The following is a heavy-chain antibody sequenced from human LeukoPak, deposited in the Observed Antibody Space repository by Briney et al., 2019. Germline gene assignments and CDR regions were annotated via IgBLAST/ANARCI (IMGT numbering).Heavy chain of an antibody. J-gene: IGHJ6*02. CDR2: IYSGDRT. V-gene: IGHV3-66*01. Sequence: PGGSLRLSCAASGFTFSTYGMNWVRQAPGKGLEWLSVIYSGDRTYYADSVKDRFTISRDISKNTVYLQMNNLRAEDTAVYYCARDRKYLYYGMEVWGQGTTVTVSS. CDR3: ARDRKYLYYGMEV. D-gene: IGHD3-10*01. CDR1: GFTFSTYG.